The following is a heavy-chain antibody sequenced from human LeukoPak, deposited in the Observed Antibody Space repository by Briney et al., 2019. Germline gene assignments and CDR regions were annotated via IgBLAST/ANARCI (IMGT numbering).Heavy chain of an antibody. CDR1: GGSISSSGYD. Sequence: SETLSLTCTVSGGSISSSGYDWGWIRQPPGKGLEWIANIYYSGSAYYNPSLMSRVTVSVDTSKNQFSLRLSSVTAADTAVYYCARRNSYSDYWGQGILVTVSS. J-gene: IGHJ4*02. V-gene: IGHV4-39*01. CDR3: ARRNSYSDY. CDR2: IYYSGSA.